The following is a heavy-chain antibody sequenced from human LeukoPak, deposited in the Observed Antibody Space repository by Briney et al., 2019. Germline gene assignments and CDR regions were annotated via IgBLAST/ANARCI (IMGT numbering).Heavy chain of an antibody. CDR2: ISDNGGGT. CDR1: GFTFSDYA. D-gene: IGHD3-22*01. CDR3: AADRERDPSVYYLV. Sequence: GGSLRLSCAASGFTFSDYAMSWVRQAPGKGLEWVSTISDNGGGTYYADSVKGRFTISRDNSKNTLFLQMNSLRAEDLAVYYCAADRERDPSVYYLVGGQGTLITVSS. V-gene: IGHV3-23*01. J-gene: IGHJ4*02.